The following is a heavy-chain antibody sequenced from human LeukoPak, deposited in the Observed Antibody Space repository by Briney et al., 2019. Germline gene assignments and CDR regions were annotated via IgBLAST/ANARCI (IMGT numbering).Heavy chain of an antibody. CDR3: ARDLSGSGSYYREAWFDP. CDR1: GGTFSSYA. J-gene: IGHJ5*02. D-gene: IGHD3-10*01. CDR2: ITPIFGTA. V-gene: IGHV1-69*05. Sequence: SVKVSCKASGGTFSSYAISWVRQAPGQGLEWMGGITPIFGTANYAQKFQGRVTITTDESTSTAYMELSSLRSEDTAVYYCARDLSGSGSYYREAWFDPWGQGTLVTVSS.